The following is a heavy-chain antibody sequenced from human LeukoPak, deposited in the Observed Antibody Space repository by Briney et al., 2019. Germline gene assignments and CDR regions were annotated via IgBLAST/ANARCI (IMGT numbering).Heavy chain of an antibody. CDR1: GFTFSDCY. J-gene: IGHJ5*02. D-gene: IGHD6-6*01. V-gene: IGHV3-11*03. CDR3: AKTLVASPGNTGGP. CDR2: IGGSGADT. Sequence: SGGSLRLSCAASGFTFSDCYMRWFRQAPGKGLEWLSYIGGSGADTNYADSVKGRFTTSRDNAKSSLYLQMNSLRAGDTAVYYCAKTLVASPGNTGGPWGQGTLVTVSS.